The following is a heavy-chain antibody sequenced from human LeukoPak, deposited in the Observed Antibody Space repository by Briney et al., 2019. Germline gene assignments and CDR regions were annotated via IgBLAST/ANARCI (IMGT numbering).Heavy chain of an antibody. Sequence: PGGSLRLSCAASGFTFSSYDTHWSRKPKGKGLEWVSAIGTAGDTYYPGSVKGRFTISRENAKNSLYLQMNSLRAGDTAVYYCARGAVGMDVWGQGTTVTVSS. J-gene: IGHJ6*02. D-gene: IGHD3-16*01. CDR3: ARGAVGMDV. V-gene: IGHV3-13*01. CDR1: GFTFSSYD. CDR2: IGTAGDT.